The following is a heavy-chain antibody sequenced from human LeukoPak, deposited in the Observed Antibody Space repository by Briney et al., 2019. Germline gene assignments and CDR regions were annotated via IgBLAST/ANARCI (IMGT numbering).Heavy chain of an antibody. Sequence: GGSLRLSCAASGFTFSSYSMNWVRQAPGKGLEWVSSISSSSSYIYYADSVKGRFTISRDNAKNSLYLQMNSLRAEDTAVYYCARFSHVQLWLRGGFDPWGQGTLVTVSS. D-gene: IGHD5-18*01. J-gene: IGHJ5*02. CDR3: ARFSHVQLWLRGGFDP. CDR2: ISSSSSYI. CDR1: GFTFSSYS. V-gene: IGHV3-21*01.